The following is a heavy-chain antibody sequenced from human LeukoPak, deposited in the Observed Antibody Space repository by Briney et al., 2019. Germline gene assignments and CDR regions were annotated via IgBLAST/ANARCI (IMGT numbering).Heavy chain of an antibody. V-gene: IGHV3-30*02. CDR1: GFTFSDYG. CDR3: TRNSGWYGLS. D-gene: IGHD6-19*01. Sequence: GGSLRLSCAASGFTFSDYGMVWVRVRQAPGKGLEWMAFIRFDGSITYYADSVRDRFTISRDNSNNTLFLHLNSLRGEDTAVYYCTRNSGWYGLSWGQGTLVTVSS. J-gene: IGHJ1*01. CDR2: IRFDGSIT.